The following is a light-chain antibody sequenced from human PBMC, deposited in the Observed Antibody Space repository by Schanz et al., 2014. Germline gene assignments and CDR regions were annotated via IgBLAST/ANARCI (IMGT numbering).Light chain of an antibody. CDR3: QHYGSPPLT. V-gene: IGKV3-20*01. J-gene: IGKJ3*01. CDR1: QSVGSNY. CDR2: GAS. Sequence: DIVLTQSPGTLSLSPGERATLSCRASQSVGSNYLAWYQQKPGQAPRLLIYGASSRATGVPDRFSGSGSGTDFTLTISRLEPEDSAVYYCQHYGSPPLTFGPGTTVDIK.